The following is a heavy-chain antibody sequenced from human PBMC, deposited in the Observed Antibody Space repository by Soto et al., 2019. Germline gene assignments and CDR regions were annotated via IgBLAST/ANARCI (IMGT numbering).Heavy chain of an antibody. CDR2: ISGSGSST. V-gene: IGHV3-23*01. D-gene: IGHD2-15*01. Sequence: GGSLRLSCAASGFAFSNYAMAWVRQAPGKGLEWVSTISGSGSSTYYADSVKGRFTVSRDNSKNMLYLQMNSLSAEDTAVYYCANPGRYCRGGSCDYWGQGTLVTVSS. CDR1: GFAFSNYA. CDR3: ANPGRYCRGGSCDY. J-gene: IGHJ4*02.